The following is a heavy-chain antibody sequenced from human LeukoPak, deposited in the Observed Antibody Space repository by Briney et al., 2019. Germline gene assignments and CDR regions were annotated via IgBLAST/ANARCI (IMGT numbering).Heavy chain of an antibody. Sequence: SETLSLTCTVSGGSISSGGYYWSWIRQHPGKGLEWIGYIYYSGSTYYNPSLKSRVTISVDTSKNQFSLKLSSVTAADTAVYYCARADDYGEYRGVFAFDIWGQGTMVTVSS. V-gene: IGHV4-31*03. J-gene: IGHJ3*02. CDR3: ARADDYGEYRGVFAFDI. D-gene: IGHD4-17*01. CDR2: IYYSGST. CDR1: GGSISSGGYY.